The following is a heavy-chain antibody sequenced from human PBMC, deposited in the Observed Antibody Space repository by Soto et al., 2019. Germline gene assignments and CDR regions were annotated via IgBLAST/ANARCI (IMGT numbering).Heavy chain of an antibody. Sequence: QVQLVESGGGVVQPGRSLRLSCAASGFTFSSYGMHWVRQAPGKGLEWVAVISYDGSNKYYADSVKGRFTISRDNSKNTLYLQMNSLRAEDTAVYYCARDDVDTAMVYYFDYWGQGTLVTVSS. V-gene: IGHV3-30*03. D-gene: IGHD5-18*01. CDR1: GFTFSSYG. J-gene: IGHJ4*02. CDR3: ARDDVDTAMVYYFDY. CDR2: ISYDGSNK.